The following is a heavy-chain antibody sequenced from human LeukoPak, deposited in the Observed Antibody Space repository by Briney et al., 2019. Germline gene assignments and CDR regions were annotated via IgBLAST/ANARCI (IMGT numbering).Heavy chain of an antibody. CDR1: GFTFSSYG. D-gene: IGHD1-7*01. CDR2: MSHDGSNE. Sequence: PGRSLRLSCAASGFTFSSYGMHWVRQAPGKGLEWVALMSHDGSNEYYADSVKGRFTVSRDNSKNTLYLQMNSLRAEDTAVYYCARGRGWNYARATFDPWGQGTLVTVSS. V-gene: IGHV3-30*03. CDR3: ARGRGWNYARATFDP. J-gene: IGHJ5*02.